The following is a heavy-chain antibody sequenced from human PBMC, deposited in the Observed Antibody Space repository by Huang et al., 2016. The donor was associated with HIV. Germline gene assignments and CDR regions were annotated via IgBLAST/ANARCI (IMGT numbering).Heavy chain of an antibody. CDR2: MSWNSGSI. CDR3: ARRGVMVRGAHFDY. V-gene: IGHV3-9*01. Sequence: EVQLVESGGGLVQPGRSLRLSCAASGFTFDDYAMHGVRQAPGKGRGGVSGMSWNSGSIGYAELVKGRFTISRDNAKNSLYLQMNSLRAEDTAVYYCARRGVMVRGAHFDYWGLGTLVTVSS. CDR1: GFTFDDYA. D-gene: IGHD3-10*01. J-gene: IGHJ4*02.